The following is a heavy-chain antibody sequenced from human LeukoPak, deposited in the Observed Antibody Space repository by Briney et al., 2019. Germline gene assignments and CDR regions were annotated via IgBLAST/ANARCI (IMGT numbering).Heavy chain of an antibody. CDR3: ARGCDDSSGYYQYYFDY. Sequence: SETLSLTCAVYGGSFSGYYWSWIRQPPGKGLEWFGEINHSGSTNYNPSLKSRVTISVDTSKNQFSLKLSSVTAADTAVYYCARGCDDSSGYYQYYFDYWGQGTLVTVSS. CDR1: GGSFSGYY. V-gene: IGHV4-34*01. J-gene: IGHJ4*02. CDR2: INHSGST. D-gene: IGHD3-22*01.